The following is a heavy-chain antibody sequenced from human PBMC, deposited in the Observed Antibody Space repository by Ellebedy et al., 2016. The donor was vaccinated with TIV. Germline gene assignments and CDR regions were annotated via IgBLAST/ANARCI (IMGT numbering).Heavy chain of an antibody. V-gene: IGHV4-39*01. CDR1: GGSMSSNYYL. CDR3: ARLGSNWNDAQFDY. Sequence: MPGGSLRLSCTVSGGSMSSNYYLWAWIRQPPGERLEYIGAISYSGTTYYTPSLPSVKSRATISIDTSKNRFSLKLTSVTATDTAAYYCARLGSNWNDAQFDYWGQGTLVTVSS. D-gene: IGHD1-20*01. CDR2: ISYSGTT. J-gene: IGHJ4*02.